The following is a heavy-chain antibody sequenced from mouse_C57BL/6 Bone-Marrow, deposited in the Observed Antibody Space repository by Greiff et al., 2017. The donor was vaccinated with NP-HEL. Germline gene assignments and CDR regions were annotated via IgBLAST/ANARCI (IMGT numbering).Heavy chain of an antibody. V-gene: IGHV1-82*01. CDR1: GYAFSSSW. D-gene: IGHD2-1*01. CDR3: ARANYGNLWFAY. J-gene: IGHJ3*01. Sequence: VQLQQSGPELVKPGASVKISCKASGYAFSSSWMNWVKQRPGKGLEWIGRIYPGDGDTNYNGKFKGKATLTADKSSSTAYMQLSSLTSEDSAVYFCARANYGNLWFAYWGQGTLVTVSA. CDR2: IYPGDGDT.